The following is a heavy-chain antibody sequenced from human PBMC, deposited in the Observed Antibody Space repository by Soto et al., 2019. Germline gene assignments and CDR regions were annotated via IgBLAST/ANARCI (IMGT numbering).Heavy chain of an antibody. D-gene: IGHD3-9*01. CDR2: ISSSSSYI. CDR1: GFTFSSYS. Sequence: GGSLRLSCAASGFTFSSYSMNWVRQAPGKGLEWVSSISSSSSYIYYADSVKGRFTISRDNAKNSLYLQMNSLRAEDTAVYYCARVPSSYYDILTRKYYFDSWGQAPLVTVS. V-gene: IGHV3-21*01. CDR3: ARVPSSYYDILTRKYYFDS. J-gene: IGHJ4*02.